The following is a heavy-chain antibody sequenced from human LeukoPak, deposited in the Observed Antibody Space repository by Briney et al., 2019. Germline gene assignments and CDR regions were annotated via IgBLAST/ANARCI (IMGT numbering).Heavy chain of an antibody. V-gene: IGHV3-53*01. CDR2: IYSGGST. CDR1: GFTVSSNY. D-gene: IGHD5-18*01. CDR3: ARKRGYSYGPGDY. J-gene: IGHJ4*02. Sequence: GGSLRLSCAASGFTVSSNYMSWVRQAPGKGLEWVSVIYSGGSTYYADSVKGRFTISRDNAKNTLYLQMNSLRAEDTAVYYCARKRGYSYGPGDYWGQGTLVTVSS.